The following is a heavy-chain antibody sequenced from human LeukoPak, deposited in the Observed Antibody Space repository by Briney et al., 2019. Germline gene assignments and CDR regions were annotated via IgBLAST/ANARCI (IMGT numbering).Heavy chain of an antibody. J-gene: IGHJ3*02. CDR3: AKDPPTIVAYRAFDI. D-gene: IGHD5-12*01. CDR1: GFAFGSEA. CDR2: ISVSGGST. Sequence: GGSLRLSCAVSGFAFGSEAMSWVRQSPARGLEWVSGISVSGGSTYYADSVKGRFTISRDNSKNTLYLQMSNLRAEDAAVYYCAKDPPTIVAYRAFDIWGQGTMVTVSS. V-gene: IGHV3-23*01.